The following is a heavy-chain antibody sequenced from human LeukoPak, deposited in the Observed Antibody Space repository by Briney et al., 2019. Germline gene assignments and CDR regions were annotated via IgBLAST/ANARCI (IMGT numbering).Heavy chain of an antibody. Sequence: GGSLRLSCAAFGFTFSSYAMSWVRQAPGKGLEWVSAIGGSGGSTYYADSVKGRFTISRDSSKNTLYLQMNSLRAEDTAVYYCAKRGAEVGTTIAPGDYWGQGSLVTVSS. CDR2: IGGSGGST. CDR3: AKRGAEVGTTIAPGDY. V-gene: IGHV3-23*01. CDR1: GFTFSSYA. D-gene: IGHD1-26*01. J-gene: IGHJ4*02.